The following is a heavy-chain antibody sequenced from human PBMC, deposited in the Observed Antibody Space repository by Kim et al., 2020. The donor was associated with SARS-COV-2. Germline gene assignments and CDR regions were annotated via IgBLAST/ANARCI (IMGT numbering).Heavy chain of an antibody. Sequence: GGSLRLSCAASGFSFSDSAMHWVRQASGKGLEWVGRIRSKANNYETVYAVSVRGRFRISRDDSKNTAFLQMNSQKTEDTAMYYCSRGPPQTESYGDAFDIWGQGTKVTVSS. D-gene: IGHD1-26*01. J-gene: IGHJ3*02. CDR3: SRGPPQTESYGDAFDI. CDR1: GFSFSDSA. CDR2: IRSKANNYET. V-gene: IGHV3-73*01.